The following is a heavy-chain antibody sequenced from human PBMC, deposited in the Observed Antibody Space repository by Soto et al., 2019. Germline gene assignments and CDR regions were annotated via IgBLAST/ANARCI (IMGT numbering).Heavy chain of an antibody. CDR1: GFTFSSYE. V-gene: IGHV3-48*03. CDR3: AKDGGY. J-gene: IGHJ4*02. Sequence: PGGSLRLSCAASGFTFSSYEMNWVRQAPGKGLEWVAYIRYSGSNKYYADSVKGRFTISRDNSKNTLYLQMNSLRAEDTAVYYCAKDGGYWGQGTLVTVSS. CDR2: IRYSGSNK. D-gene: IGHD3-16*01.